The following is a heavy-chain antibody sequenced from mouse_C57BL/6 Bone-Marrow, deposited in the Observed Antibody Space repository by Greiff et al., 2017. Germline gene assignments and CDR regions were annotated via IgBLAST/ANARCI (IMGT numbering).Heavy chain of an antibody. Sequence: VQLQQSGAELVKPGASVKLSCKASGYTFTSSWMHWVKQRPGQGLEWIGMIHPNSGSTNYNEKFKSKATLTVDKSSSTAYMQLSSLTSEDSAVYYCARRRLRLYFDYWGQGTTLTVSS. J-gene: IGHJ2*01. D-gene: IGHD2-4*01. CDR2: IHPNSGST. CDR1: GYTFTSSW. V-gene: IGHV1-64*01. CDR3: ARRRLRLYFDY.